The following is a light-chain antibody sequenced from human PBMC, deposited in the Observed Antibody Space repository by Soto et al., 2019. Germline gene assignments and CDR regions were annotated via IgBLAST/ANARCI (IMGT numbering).Light chain of an antibody. CDR3: QQFDSVPLT. CDR1: HDIGTY. CDR2: DTS. V-gene: IGKV1-33*01. J-gene: IGKJ4*01. Sequence: DVQMTQSPSSLSASVGDRVTITCQASHDIGTYLNWYQHKPGKAPKLLIFDTSHLATGVPARFSGGGSDTYFTFTITNLQXXXXAVYYCQQFDSVPLTFGGGTHVEI.